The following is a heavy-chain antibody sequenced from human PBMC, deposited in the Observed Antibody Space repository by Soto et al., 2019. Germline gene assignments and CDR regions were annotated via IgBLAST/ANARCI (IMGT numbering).Heavy chain of an antibody. D-gene: IGHD6-13*01. V-gene: IGHV4-39*02. CDR1: GGSISSSNYY. CDR2: IFYNGST. CDR3: ARKVSSSWYYSYYGMDV. J-gene: IGHJ6*02. Sequence: QLQLQESGPGLVKPSETLSLTCTVSGGSISSSNYYWGWIRKPPGKGLEWIGNIFYNGSTYHNPSLKSRVTIPVHTSKNHFSLELRSVTAADTAVYYCARKVSSSWYYSYYGMDVWGQGTTVTVSS.